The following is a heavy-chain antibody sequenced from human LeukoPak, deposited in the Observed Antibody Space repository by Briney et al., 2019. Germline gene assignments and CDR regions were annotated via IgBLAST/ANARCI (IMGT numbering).Heavy chain of an antibody. CDR3: ARGISMVRGVIPTPFDY. Sequence: ASVKVSCTASGYTLTNYYIHWVRLAPGQGLEWMGIINPSGGSANYAQRLQGRVTMTRDTSTSAVYMELSSLRSEDTAVYYCARGISMVRGVIPTPFDYWGQGTLVTVSS. CDR1: GYTLTNYY. V-gene: IGHV1-46*04. J-gene: IGHJ4*02. D-gene: IGHD3-10*01. CDR2: INPSGGSA.